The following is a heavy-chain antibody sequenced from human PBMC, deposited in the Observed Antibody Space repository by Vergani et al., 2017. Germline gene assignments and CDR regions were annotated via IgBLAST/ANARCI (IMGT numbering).Heavy chain of an antibody. D-gene: IGHD3-3*01. CDR2: ISGSGGST. V-gene: IGHV3-23*01. CDR3: ANVNYDFWSGYYIGRAFDI. CDR1: GFTFSSYA. J-gene: IGHJ3*02. Sequence: EVQLLESGGGLVQPGGSLRLSCAASGFTFSSYAMSWVRQAPGKGLEWVSAISGSGGSTYYADAVKGRFTISRDNSKNTLYLQMNSLSAEDTAVYYCANVNYDFWSGYYIGRAFDIWGQGTMVTVSS.